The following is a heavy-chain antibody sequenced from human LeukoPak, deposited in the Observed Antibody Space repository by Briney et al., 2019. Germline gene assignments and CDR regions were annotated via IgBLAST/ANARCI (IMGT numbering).Heavy chain of an antibody. D-gene: IGHD3-16*01. J-gene: IGHJ5*02. CDR2: INHSGST. V-gene: IGHV4-34*01. Sequence: PSETLSLTCAVYGGSFSGYYWSWIRQPPGKGLEWIGEINHSGSTNYNPSLKSRVTISVDTSKNQFSLKLSSVTAADTAVYYCARQIREGWFDPWGQGTLVTVSS. CDR1: GGSFSGYY. CDR3: ARQIREGWFDP.